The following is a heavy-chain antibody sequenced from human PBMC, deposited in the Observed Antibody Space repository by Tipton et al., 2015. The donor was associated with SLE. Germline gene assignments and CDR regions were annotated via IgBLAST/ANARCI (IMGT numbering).Heavy chain of an antibody. D-gene: IGHD3-3*01. Sequence: TLSLTCTVSGGSISSYYWSWIRQPAGKGLEWIGRIYTSGSTNYNPSLKSRVTMSVDTSKNQFSLKLSSVTAADTAVYYCARDRLTIFGVVIPDAFDIWGQGTMVTVSS. CDR3: ARDRLTIFGVVIPDAFDI. CDR1: GGSISSYY. CDR2: IYTSGST. J-gene: IGHJ3*02. V-gene: IGHV4-4*07.